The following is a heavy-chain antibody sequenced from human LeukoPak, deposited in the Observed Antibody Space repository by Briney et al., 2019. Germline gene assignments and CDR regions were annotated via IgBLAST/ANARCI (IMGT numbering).Heavy chain of an antibody. V-gene: IGHV1-2*02. CDR3: ARVISPESYYYFSNYYYVDV. D-gene: IGHD3-10*01. CDR2: INPNSGGT. CDR1: GYTFTGYY. J-gene: IGHJ6*03. Sequence: ASVKVSCKASGYTFTGYYMHWVRQAPGQGLEWMGWINPNSGGTDYAQKFQGRVTMTRDTSISTAYMELSRLRSDDTAVYYCARVISPESYYYFSNYYYVDVWGKGTTVTVSS.